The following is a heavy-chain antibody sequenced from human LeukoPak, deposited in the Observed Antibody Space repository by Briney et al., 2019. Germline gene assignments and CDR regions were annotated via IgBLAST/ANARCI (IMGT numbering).Heavy chain of an antibody. D-gene: IGHD1-7*01. CDR2: MNPNSGNT. CDR3: ASTDSITGTTSSWFDP. Sequence: ASVKVSCKASGYTFTSYDINWVRQATGQGLEWMEWMNPNSGNTGYAQKFQGRVTMTRNTSISTAYMELSSLRSEDTAVYYCASTDSITGTTSSWFDPWGQGTLVTVSS. CDR1: GYTFTSYD. V-gene: IGHV1-8*01. J-gene: IGHJ5*02.